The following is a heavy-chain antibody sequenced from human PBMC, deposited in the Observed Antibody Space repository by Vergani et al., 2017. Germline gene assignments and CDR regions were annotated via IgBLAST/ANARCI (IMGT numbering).Heavy chain of an antibody. CDR1: GYTFTSYY. CDR2: INPSGGST. CDR3: ARATQYSSGWLGNWFDP. J-gene: IGHJ5*02. D-gene: IGHD6-19*01. V-gene: IGHV1-46*01. Sequence: QVQLVQSGAEVKKPGASVKVSCKASGYTFTSYYMHWVRQAPGQGLEWMGIINPSGGSTSYAQKFQGRVTMTRDTSTSTVYMELSSLRSEDTAVYYCARATQYSSGWLGNWFDPGGQGTLVTVSS.